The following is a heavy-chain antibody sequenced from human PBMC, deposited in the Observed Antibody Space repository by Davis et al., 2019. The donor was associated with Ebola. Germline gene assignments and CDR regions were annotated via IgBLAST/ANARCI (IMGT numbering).Heavy chain of an antibody. D-gene: IGHD3-10*01. CDR1: GGTFNTFS. CDR3: ASGEFQDYFDS. J-gene: IGHJ4*01. Sequence: AASVKVSCKSSGGTFNTFSFSWVRQVPGQGLEWMGRIIPRFGTTDYALTFRGRVTITADGSTRTVYLELSSLRSDDTAIYFCASGEFQDYFDSWGHGTLVTVSS. CDR2: IIPRFGTT. V-gene: IGHV1-69*13.